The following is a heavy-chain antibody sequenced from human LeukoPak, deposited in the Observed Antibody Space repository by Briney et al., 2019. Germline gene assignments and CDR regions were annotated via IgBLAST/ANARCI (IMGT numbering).Heavy chain of an antibody. D-gene: IGHD2-2*01. Sequence: ASVKVSCKASGYTFTSYGISWVRQAPGQGLEWMGGIIPIFGTANYAQKLQGRVTMTTDTSTSTAYMELRSLRSDDTAVYYCARASRTRGIVVVPAAMAYWGQGTLVTVSS. CDR3: ARASRTRGIVVVPAAMAY. J-gene: IGHJ4*02. CDR1: GYTFTSYG. CDR2: IIPIFGTA. V-gene: IGHV1-18*01.